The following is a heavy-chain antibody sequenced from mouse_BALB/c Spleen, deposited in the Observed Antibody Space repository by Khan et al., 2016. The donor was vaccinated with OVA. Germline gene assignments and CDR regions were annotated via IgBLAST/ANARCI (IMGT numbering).Heavy chain of an antibody. CDR3: ARLFYEGSSCYTLTY. Sequence: QVQLQESGPGLVAPSQSLSITCNVSGFSLTSYGVHWVRQRPGKGLEWLGVIWAGGSTNYYEALNSRLSNSTDNCKNKVFLKMNRREGVETAMNYRARLFYEGSSCYTLTYGGKGTPVTVS. CDR2: IWAGGST. J-gene: IGHJ4*01. CDR1: GFSLTSYG. V-gene: IGHV2-9*02. D-gene: IGHD1-1*01.